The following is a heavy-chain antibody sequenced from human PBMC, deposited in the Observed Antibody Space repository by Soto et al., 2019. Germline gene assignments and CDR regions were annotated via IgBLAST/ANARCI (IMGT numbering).Heavy chain of an antibody. CDR1: GFTFISYS. CDR3: ASGGGSYVFDY. V-gene: IGHV3-21*01. Sequence: GGSLSLSCAAFGFTFISYSMNWVRQAPGKGLDWVSSISSSSSYIYYADSVKGRFTISRDNAKNSLYLQMNSLRAEDTAVYYCASGGGSYVFDYWGQGT. J-gene: IGHJ4*02. D-gene: IGHD1-26*01. CDR2: ISSSSSYI.